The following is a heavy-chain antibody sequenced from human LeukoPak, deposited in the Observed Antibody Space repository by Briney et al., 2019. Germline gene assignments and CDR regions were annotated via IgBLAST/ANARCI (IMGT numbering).Heavy chain of an antibody. V-gene: IGHV5-51*01. Sequence: GESLKISCQASGYSFTSYWIGWVRQMPGKGLEWMGIIYPRDSDTRYSPSFQGQVTISADKSISTAYLQWSSLKASDTAMYYCARLPSVDTAMVARVGFDYWGQGTLVTVSS. J-gene: IGHJ4*02. D-gene: IGHD5-18*01. CDR1: GYSFTSYW. CDR3: ARLPSVDTAMVARVGFDY. CDR2: IYPRDSDT.